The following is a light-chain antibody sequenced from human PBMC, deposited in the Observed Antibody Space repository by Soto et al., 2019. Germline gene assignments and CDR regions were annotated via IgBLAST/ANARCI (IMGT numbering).Light chain of an antibody. CDR3: QQFDDYPFT. CDR2: DAS. V-gene: IGKV1D-13*01. J-gene: IGKJ3*01. CDR1: QGIRSA. Sequence: AIQLTQSPSSLSAYVGDSVSITCRASQGIRSAVAWYQQKPGRPPKLLIYDASSLEVGVPSRFSGSRSGTDFILTVSSLXXXXXATYYCQQFDDYPFTFGPGTKVDIK.